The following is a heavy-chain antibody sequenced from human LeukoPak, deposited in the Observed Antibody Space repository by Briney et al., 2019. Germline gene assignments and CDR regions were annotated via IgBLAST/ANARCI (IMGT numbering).Heavy chain of an antibody. J-gene: IGHJ5*02. V-gene: IGHV3-30*02. D-gene: IGHD3-10*01. Sequence: GGSLRLSCAASGFTFSSYGIHWVRQAPGKGLEWVAFIRYDGSNKYYADSVKGRFTISRDNAKNSLYLQMNSLRAEDTAVYYCARTPMLRGIIPGSWGQGTLVTVSS. CDR3: ARTPMLRGIIPGS. CDR1: GFTFSSYG. CDR2: IRYDGSNK.